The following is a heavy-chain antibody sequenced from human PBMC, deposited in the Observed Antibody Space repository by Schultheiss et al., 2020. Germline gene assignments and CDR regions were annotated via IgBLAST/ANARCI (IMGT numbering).Heavy chain of an antibody. CDR3: ARRVWGSRRYFDY. Sequence: SETLSLTCAVYGGSFSGYYWNWIRQPPGKGLEWIGEINHSGSTNYNPSLKSRVTISVDTSKNQFSLKLSSVTAADTAVYYCARRVWGSRRYFDYWGQGTQVTVSS. V-gene: IGHV4-34*01. D-gene: IGHD3-16*01. CDR1: GGSFSGYY. J-gene: IGHJ4*02. CDR2: INHSGST.